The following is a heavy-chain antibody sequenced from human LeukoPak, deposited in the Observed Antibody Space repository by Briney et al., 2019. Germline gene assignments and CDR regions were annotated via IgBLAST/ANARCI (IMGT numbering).Heavy chain of an antibody. CDR2: ISWNSGSI. V-gene: IGHV3-9*01. CDR1: GFTLDDYA. Sequence: GRSLRLSCAASGFTLDDYAMHWVRQAPGKGLEWVSGISWNSGSIGYADSVEGRFTISRDNAKNSLYLQMNSLRAEDTALYYCAKSVYYYDSSGYRGYYFDYWGQGTLVTVSS. CDR3: AKSVYYYDSSGYRGYYFDY. D-gene: IGHD3-22*01. J-gene: IGHJ4*02.